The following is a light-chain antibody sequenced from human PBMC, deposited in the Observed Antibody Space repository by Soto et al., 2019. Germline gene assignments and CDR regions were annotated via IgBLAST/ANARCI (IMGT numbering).Light chain of an antibody. V-gene: IGKV1-5*03. CDR3: QQYNEFHYT. CDR2: KAT. J-gene: IGKJ2*01. Sequence: DIQMTQSPSSLSASVGDGVTTTCRASQTISSRLAWYQQKPGQAPKLLIYKATNLQTGVASRFSGSGSGTEFSLTISSLQPDDFAVYYCQQYNEFHYTFGQGTRLDI. CDR1: QTISSR.